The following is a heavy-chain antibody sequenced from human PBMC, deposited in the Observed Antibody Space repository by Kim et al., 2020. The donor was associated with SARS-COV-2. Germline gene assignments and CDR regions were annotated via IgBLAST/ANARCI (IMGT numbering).Heavy chain of an antibody. J-gene: IGHJ4*02. CDR3: ARSPRDYCDSSGYSLRRTLDH. Sequence: SETLSLTCAVYGGSFSGYYWSWIRQPPGKGLEWIGEINHSGSTNYNPSLKSRVTISVDTSKNQFSLKLSSVTAADTAVYYCARSPRDYCDSSGYSLRRTLDHWGQGTLATVSS. CDR1: GGSFSGYY. V-gene: IGHV4-34*01. D-gene: IGHD3-22*01. CDR2: INHSGST.